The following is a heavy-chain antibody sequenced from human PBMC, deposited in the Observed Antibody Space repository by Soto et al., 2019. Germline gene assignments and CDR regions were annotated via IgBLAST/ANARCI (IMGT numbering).Heavy chain of an antibody. CDR1: GFTVSRNY. Sequence: GSLRLSCAASGFTVSRNYMSWVRQAPGKGLEWVSVIYSGGSTYYADSVKGRFTFSRDNSKNTLYLQMNSLRAEDTAVYYCAKTANGWFSAFDIWGQGTMVTVSS. V-gene: IGHV3-53*01. CDR2: IYSGGST. D-gene: IGHD6-19*01. CDR3: AKTANGWFSAFDI. J-gene: IGHJ3*02.